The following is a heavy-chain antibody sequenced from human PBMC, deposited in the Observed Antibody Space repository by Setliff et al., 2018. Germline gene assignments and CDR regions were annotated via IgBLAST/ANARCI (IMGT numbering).Heavy chain of an antibody. CDR1: GYNFITTG. Sequence: ASVKVSCKTSGYNFITTGISWVRQAPGQGPEWMGCISPYNGNTNYAQKFQDRVTMTTDTSTATVYMELKNLRSDGTAVYCSGGSCPAEYFQHWGQGTLVTVSS. V-gene: IGHV1-18*01. CDR2: ISPYNGNT. CDR3: GGSCPAEYFQH. J-gene: IGHJ1*01. D-gene: IGHD2-15*01.